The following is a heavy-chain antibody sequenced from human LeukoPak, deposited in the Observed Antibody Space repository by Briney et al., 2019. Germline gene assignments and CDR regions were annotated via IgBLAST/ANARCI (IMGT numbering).Heavy chain of an antibody. CDR2: THYSGGT. CDR3: ARQHLIDDGSSYYYDAFDI. D-gene: IGHD6-13*01. J-gene: IGHJ3*02. V-gene: IGHV4-59*08. CDR1: GASIRTYY. Sequence: SETLSLTCTVSGASIRTYYWSWIRQPPGKGLEWIGYTHYSGGTNYNPSLRSRVTISVDTSKNQLSLKLSSATAADTAVYCCARQHLIDDGSSYYYDAFDIWGQGTMVTVSS.